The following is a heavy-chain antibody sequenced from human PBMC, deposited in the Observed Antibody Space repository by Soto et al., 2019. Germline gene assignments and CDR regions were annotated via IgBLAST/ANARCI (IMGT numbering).Heavy chain of an antibody. D-gene: IGHD1-1*01. J-gene: IGHJ3*01. CDR3: AKAGGPGGPFDF. CDR2: ISWNSGSI. Sequence: GGSLRLSCAASGFNFDDYSMHWVRQAPGKGLEWVSGISWNSGSIGYADSVKGRFTISRDNAKNSLYLQMNSLRAEDTALYYCAKAGGPGGPFDFWGQGTMVTVSS. V-gene: IGHV3-9*01. CDR1: GFNFDDYS.